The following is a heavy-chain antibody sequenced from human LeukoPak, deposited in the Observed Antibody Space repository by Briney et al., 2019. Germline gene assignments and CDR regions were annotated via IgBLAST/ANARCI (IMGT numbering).Heavy chain of an antibody. CDR1: GGSISSYY. D-gene: IGHD6-19*01. Sequence: SETLSLTCTVSGGSISSYYWSWLRQPAGKGLEWVGRIYTSGSTNYNPSLKSRVTMSVDTSKNQSSLKLSSVTAADTAVDYCARGYSSGWTLYYFDYWGQGTLVTVSS. J-gene: IGHJ4*02. CDR3: ARGYSSGWTLYYFDY. V-gene: IGHV4-4*07. CDR2: IYTSGST.